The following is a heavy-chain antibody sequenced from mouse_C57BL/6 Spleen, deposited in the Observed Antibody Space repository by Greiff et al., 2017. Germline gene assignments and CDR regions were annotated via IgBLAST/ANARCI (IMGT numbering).Heavy chain of an antibody. J-gene: IGHJ2*01. CDR2: ISYDGSN. CDR1: GYSITSGYY. V-gene: IGHV3-6*01. Sequence: ESGPGLVKPSQSLSLTCSVTGYSITSGYYWNWIRQFPGNKLEWMGYISYDGSNNYNPSLKNRISITRDTSKNQFFLKLNSVTTEDTATYYCARDGTVVATGFDYWGQGTTLTVSS. D-gene: IGHD1-1*01. CDR3: ARDGTVVATGFDY.